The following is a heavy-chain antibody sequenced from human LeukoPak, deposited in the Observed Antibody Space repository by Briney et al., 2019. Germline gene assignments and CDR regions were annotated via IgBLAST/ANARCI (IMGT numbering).Heavy chain of an antibody. Sequence: GGSLRLSCFASGFTFSATWMSWVRQAPGKGLEWVSAISNNGGYTYYADSVQGRFTISRDNSKSTLCLQMNSLRAEDTAVYYCAKQLGYCSDGSCYFPYWGQGTLVTVSS. D-gene: IGHD2-15*01. V-gene: IGHV3-23*01. J-gene: IGHJ4*02. CDR2: ISNNGGYT. CDR3: AKQLGYCSDGSCYFPY. CDR1: GFTFSATW.